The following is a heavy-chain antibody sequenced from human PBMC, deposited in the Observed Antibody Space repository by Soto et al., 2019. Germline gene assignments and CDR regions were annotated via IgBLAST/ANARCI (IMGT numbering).Heavy chain of an antibody. CDR1: GFTFRSYA. Sequence: PVGSLRLSCAAAGFTFRSYAMNWVRQAPGKGLEWVSRITGSGVTTYYANSVKGRFTISRDNSNNTLSLQMNSLRAEDTAVYYCAKDLLHTYSYDSSGFFDYWGQGTLVTVSS. J-gene: IGHJ4*02. V-gene: IGHV3-23*01. D-gene: IGHD3-22*01. CDR3: AKDLLHTYSYDSSGFFDY. CDR2: ITGSGVTT.